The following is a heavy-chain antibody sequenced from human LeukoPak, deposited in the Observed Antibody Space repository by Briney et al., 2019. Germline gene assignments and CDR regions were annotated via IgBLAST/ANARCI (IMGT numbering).Heavy chain of an antibody. J-gene: IGHJ5*02. CDR2: IYYSGST. D-gene: IGHD3-10*01. CDR1: GGSISSYY. Sequence: SETLSLTCTVSGGSISSYYWSWIRQPPGKGLEWSGYIYYSGSTNYNPSLKSRVTISVDTSKNQFSLKLSSVTAADTAVYYCARGPMSVRPYYYGSGNWFDPWGQGTLVTVSS. V-gene: IGHV4-59*08. CDR3: ARGPMSVRPYYYGSGNWFDP.